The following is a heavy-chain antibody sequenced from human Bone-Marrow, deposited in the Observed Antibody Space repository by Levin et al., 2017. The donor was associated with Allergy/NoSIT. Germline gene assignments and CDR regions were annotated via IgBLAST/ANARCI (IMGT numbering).Heavy chain of an antibody. Sequence: NASETLSLTCSVSGASIGRTSFFWAWIRQSPGKGIEWIGNIDYSGKTDYDTSFKSRVTISVDTSKNQFSLKVRSVTAADTAVYYCASATGEFYFDEGSPFDYWGQGTLVTVSS. J-gene: IGHJ4*02. V-gene: IGHV4-39*01. CDR3: ASATGEFYFDEGSPFDY. D-gene: IGHD3-22*01. CDR1: GASIGRTSFF. CDR2: IDYSGKT.